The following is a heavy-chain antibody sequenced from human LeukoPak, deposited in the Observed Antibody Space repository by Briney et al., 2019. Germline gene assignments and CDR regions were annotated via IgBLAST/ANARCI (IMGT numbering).Heavy chain of an antibody. CDR2: IYPGDSDI. Sequence: GESLQISCKGSGSSFTSYWIGWVRQLPGKGLEWMGIIYPGDSDIRYSPSFQGQVTISADKSISTAYLQWSSLKASDTAMYYCATGSGTYYGGFDYWGQGTLVTVSS. CDR3: ATGSGTYYGGFDY. J-gene: IGHJ4*02. CDR1: GSSFTSYW. D-gene: IGHD1-26*01. V-gene: IGHV5-51*01.